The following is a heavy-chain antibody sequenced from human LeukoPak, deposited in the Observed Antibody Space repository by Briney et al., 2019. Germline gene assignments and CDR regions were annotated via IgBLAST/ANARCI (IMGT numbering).Heavy chain of an antibody. CDR1: GFTFSDYY. J-gene: IGHJ2*01. D-gene: IGHD3-22*01. CDR3: ARDDYYDSSGYPDPYWYFDL. V-gene: IGHV3-11*01. CDR2: ISSSGSTI. Sequence: AGGSLRLSCAASGFTFSDYYMSWIRQAPGKGLEWVSYISSSGSTIYYADSVKGRFTISRDNAKNSLYLQMNSLRAEDTAVYYCARDDYYDSSGYPDPYWYFDLWGRGTLVTVSS.